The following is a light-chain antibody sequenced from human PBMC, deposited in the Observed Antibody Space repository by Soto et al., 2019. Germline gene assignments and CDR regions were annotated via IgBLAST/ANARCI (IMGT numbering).Light chain of an antibody. V-gene: IGKV3-15*01. CDR3: QQYIRWPLT. Sequence: EIVLTQSPGTLSLSPGERATLSCRASQSISSSFLGWYQQKPGQAPRLLIYSAYIRATGTPARFSGSGSGTEFTLTISSLQSEDFAVYYCQQYIRWPLTFGGGTKVEIK. J-gene: IGKJ4*01. CDR1: QSISSS. CDR2: SAY.